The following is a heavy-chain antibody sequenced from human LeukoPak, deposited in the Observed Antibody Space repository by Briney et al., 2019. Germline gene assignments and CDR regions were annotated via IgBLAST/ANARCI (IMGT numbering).Heavy chain of an antibody. Sequence: GRSLRLSCAASGFTFSSYGMHWVRQAPGKGLEWAAVIWYDGSNKYYADSVKGRFTISRDNSKNTLYLQMNSLRAEDTAVYYCARLLGSSLDYWGQGTLVTVSS. V-gene: IGHV3-33*01. CDR1: GFTFSSYG. D-gene: IGHD6-6*01. CDR2: IWYDGSNK. CDR3: ARLLGSSLDY. J-gene: IGHJ4*02.